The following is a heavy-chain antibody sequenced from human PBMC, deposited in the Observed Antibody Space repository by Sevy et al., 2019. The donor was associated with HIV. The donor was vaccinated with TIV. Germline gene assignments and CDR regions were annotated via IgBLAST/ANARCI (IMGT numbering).Heavy chain of an antibody. Sequence: GGSLRLSCAASGFIFRSHGMHWVRQAPGKGLEWVSVIYSDSNTYYADSVKGRFTISRDNSKNTLYLQMKSLRAEDTAVYYCAKGLILEWSWYGMDVWGQGTTVTVSS. CDR2: IYSDSNT. CDR1: GFIFRSHG. D-gene: IGHD3-3*01. V-gene: IGHV3-NL1*01. J-gene: IGHJ6*02. CDR3: AKGLILEWSWYGMDV.